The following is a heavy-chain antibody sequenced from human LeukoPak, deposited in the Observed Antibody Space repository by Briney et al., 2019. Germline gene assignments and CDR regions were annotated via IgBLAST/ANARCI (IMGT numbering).Heavy chain of an antibody. J-gene: IGHJ4*02. CDR1: GFTFSDSA. CDR2: IRGKANYYAT. D-gene: IGHD3-10*01. Sequence: GGSLRLSCAASGFTFSDSAMHWVRQASGKGLEWVGHIRGKANYYATAYAASVRGRFTISRDNSKNTLYLQMSSLRAEDTAVYYCVKDGSGSYYTYYFDYWGQGTLVTVSS. V-gene: IGHV3-73*01. CDR3: VKDGSGSYYTYYFDY.